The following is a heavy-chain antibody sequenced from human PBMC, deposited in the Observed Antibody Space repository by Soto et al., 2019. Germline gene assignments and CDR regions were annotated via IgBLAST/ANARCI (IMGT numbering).Heavy chain of an antibody. CDR2: ISGSGGST. V-gene: IGHV3-23*01. CDR1: GFTFSSYA. J-gene: IGHJ6*02. Sequence: GGSLRLSCAASGFTFSSYAMSWVRQAPGKGLEWVSAISGSGGSTYYADSVKGRFTISRDNSKNTLYLQMNSLRAEDTAVYYCAKHGDYVGKITVYYYGMDVWGQGTTVTVSS. D-gene: IGHD4-17*01. CDR3: AKHGDYVGKITVYYYGMDV.